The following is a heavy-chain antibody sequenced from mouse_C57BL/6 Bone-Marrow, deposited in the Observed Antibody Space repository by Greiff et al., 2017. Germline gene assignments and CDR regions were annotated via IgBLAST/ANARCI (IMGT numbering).Heavy chain of an antibody. D-gene: IGHD2-3*01. CDR2: ISSGGSYT. Sequence: EVKLVESGGDLVKPGGSLKLSCAASGFTFSSYGMSWVRQTPDKRLEWVATISSGGSYTYYPDSVKGRFTISRDNAKNTLYLQMSSLKSEDTAMYYCARYRWLLRDFDYWGQGTTLTVSS. CDR1: GFTFSSYG. CDR3: ARYRWLLRDFDY. J-gene: IGHJ2*01. V-gene: IGHV5-6*01.